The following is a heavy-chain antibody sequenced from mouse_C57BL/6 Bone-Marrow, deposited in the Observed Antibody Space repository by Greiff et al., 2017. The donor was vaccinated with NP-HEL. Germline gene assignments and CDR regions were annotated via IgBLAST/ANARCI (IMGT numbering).Heavy chain of an antibody. Sequence: QVQLQQPGAELVMPGASVKLSCKASGYTFTSYWMHWVKQRPGQGLEWIGEIDPSDSYTNYNQKFKGKSTLTVDKSSSTAYMQLSSLTSEDSAVYYCARRVTTVVANYAMDYWGQGTSVTVSS. V-gene: IGHV1-69*01. CDR3: ARRVTTVVANYAMDY. J-gene: IGHJ4*01. D-gene: IGHD1-1*01. CDR1: GYTFTSYW. CDR2: IDPSDSYT.